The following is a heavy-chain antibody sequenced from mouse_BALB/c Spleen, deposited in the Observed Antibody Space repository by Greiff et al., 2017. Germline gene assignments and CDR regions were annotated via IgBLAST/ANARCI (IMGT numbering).Heavy chain of an antibody. CDR1: GFNIKDYY. J-gene: IGHJ1*01. D-gene: IGHD1-1*01. Sequence: VQLKESGAELVRPGALVKLSCKASGFNIKDYYMHWVKQRPEQGLEWIGWIDPENGNTIYDPKFQGKASITADTSSNTAYLQLSSLTSEDTAVYYCARKGGSSYWYFDVWGAGTTVTVSS. CDR3: ARKGGSSYWYFDV. V-gene: IGHV14-1*02. CDR2: IDPENGNT.